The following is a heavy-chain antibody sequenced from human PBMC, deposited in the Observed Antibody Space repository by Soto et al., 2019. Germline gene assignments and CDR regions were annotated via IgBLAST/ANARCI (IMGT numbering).Heavy chain of an antibody. Sequence: QVQLVESGGGVVQPGRSLRLSCAASGFTFSSYGMHWVRQAPGKGLEWVAVISYDGSNKYYADSVKGRFTISRDNSKNTLYLQMNSLRSEDTAVYYCAKSNSVSYDGSDYWGQGTLVTVSS. D-gene: IGHD1-26*01. J-gene: IGHJ4*02. CDR2: ISYDGSNK. V-gene: IGHV3-30*18. CDR3: AKSNSVSYDGSDY. CDR1: GFTFSSYG.